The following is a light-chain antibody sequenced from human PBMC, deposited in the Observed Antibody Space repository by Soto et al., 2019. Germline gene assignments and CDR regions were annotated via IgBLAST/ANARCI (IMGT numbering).Light chain of an antibody. CDR1: SSDIGAYNY. V-gene: IGLV2-8*01. Sequence: QSVQTQPPSASWSPGQAVTISCTGTSSDIGAYNYVSWYQQHPGKVPKLIIYEVTKRPSGVPDRFSASKSGNTASLTVSGLQAEDEDDYYCSSHGGANNFYVFGTGTKVT. CDR3: SSHGGANNFYV. CDR2: EVT. J-gene: IGLJ1*01.